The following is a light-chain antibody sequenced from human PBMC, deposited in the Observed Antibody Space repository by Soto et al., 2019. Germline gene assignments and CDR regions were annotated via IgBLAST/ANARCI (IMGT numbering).Light chain of an antibody. V-gene: IGKV3-20*01. Sequence: EIVLTQSPGTLSLSPGERATLSCRASQSVSSSYLAWYQQKPGQAPRLLIYGASSRATGIPDRFSGSGSGTDFTLTISRLEPEAFAVYYCQQYGSSPLYTVGQGTKLEIK. CDR1: QSVSSSY. J-gene: IGKJ2*01. CDR2: GAS. CDR3: QQYGSSPLYT.